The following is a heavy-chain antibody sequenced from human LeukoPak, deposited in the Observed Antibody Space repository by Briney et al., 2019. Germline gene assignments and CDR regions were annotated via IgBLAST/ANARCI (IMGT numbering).Heavy chain of an antibody. CDR2: MSQDGSSI. J-gene: IGHJ4*02. CDR3: TRGGGQLDF. V-gene: IGHV3-7*01. CDR1: GFTFSNSW. D-gene: IGHD1-1*01. Sequence: PGGSLRLSCAAFGFTFSNSWMSWVRQAPGKGLEWVANMSQDGSSIYYVDSVKGRFTISRDNAKYSLYLHMNSLRAEDTAVYYCTRGGGQLDFWGQGTLGTVSS.